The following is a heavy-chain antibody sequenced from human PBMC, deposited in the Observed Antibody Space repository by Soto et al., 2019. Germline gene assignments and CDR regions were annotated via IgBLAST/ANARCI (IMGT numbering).Heavy chain of an antibody. CDR3: TRLISAAQDY. CDR1: GFVFKDSS. J-gene: IGHJ4*02. Sequence: EVLLVESGGGLVQPGGSLKLSCEVSGFVFKDSSIHWVRQASGKGLEWVGRIRDRAYNYATAYAASVKGRFTISRDDSNNKAYLQMDSLKTEDTAIYYCTRLISAAQDYWGQGTLVTVSS. D-gene: IGHD3-10*01. CDR2: IRDRAYNYAT. V-gene: IGHV3-73*01.